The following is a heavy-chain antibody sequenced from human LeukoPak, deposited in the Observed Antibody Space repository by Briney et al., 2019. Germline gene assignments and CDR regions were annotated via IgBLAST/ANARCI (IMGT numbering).Heavy chain of an antibody. Sequence: GGSLRLSCAASGFTFDDYGMSWVRHAPGKGLEWVSGINWNGGSTGYADSVKGRFTISRDNAKNSLYLQMNSLRAEDTAVYYCAKRHSSSWYFWGQGTLVTVSS. CDR2: INWNGGST. V-gene: IGHV3-20*04. CDR3: AKRHSSSWYF. J-gene: IGHJ4*02. CDR1: GFTFDDYG. D-gene: IGHD6-13*01.